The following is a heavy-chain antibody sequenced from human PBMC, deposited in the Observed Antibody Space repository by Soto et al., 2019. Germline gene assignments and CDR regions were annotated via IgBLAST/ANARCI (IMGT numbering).Heavy chain of an antibody. CDR3: ARVGPPSDY. Sequence: GGSLRLSCAPSGFDFSTSWMHWVRQVPGKGVVWVARSTSDGSTIYYADSVKGRFTISRDNAKNSLYLQMNSLRAEYTAVYYCARVGPPSDYWGQGTLVTVSS. V-gene: IGHV3-74*01. J-gene: IGHJ4*02. CDR2: STSDGSTI. CDR1: GFDFSTSW.